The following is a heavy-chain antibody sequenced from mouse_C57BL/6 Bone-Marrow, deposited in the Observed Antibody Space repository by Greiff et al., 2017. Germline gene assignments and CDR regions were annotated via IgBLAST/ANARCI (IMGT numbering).Heavy chain of an antibody. CDR2: ISNGGGST. V-gene: IGHV5-12*01. CDR1: GFTFSDYY. Sequence: DVMLVESGGGLVQPGGSLKLSCAASGFTFSDYYMYWVRQTPEKRLEWVAYISNGGGSTYYPDTVKGRFTISRDNAKNTLYLQMSRLKSEDTAMYYCARGGLLRGAMDYWGQGTSVTVSS. D-gene: IGHD2-3*01. J-gene: IGHJ4*01. CDR3: ARGGLLRGAMDY.